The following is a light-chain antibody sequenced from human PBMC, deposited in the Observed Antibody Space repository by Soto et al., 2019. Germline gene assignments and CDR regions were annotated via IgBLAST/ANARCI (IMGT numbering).Light chain of an antibody. CDR1: QSVSSY. V-gene: IGKV3-11*01. Sequence: EIVLTQSPATLSLSPGERATLSCRASQSVSSYLVWYQQKPGQAPRLLIYDASNRATGIPARFSGSGSGTDFTITISSLEPEDFAIYYCQQRSNWPPVTFGGGTKVEIK. CDR3: QQRSNWPPVT. J-gene: IGKJ4*01. CDR2: DAS.